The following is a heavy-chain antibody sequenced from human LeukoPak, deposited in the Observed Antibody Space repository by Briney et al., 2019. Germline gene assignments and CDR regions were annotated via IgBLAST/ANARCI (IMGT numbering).Heavy chain of an antibody. Sequence: LAGGSLRLSCAASGFTFSGSAMHWVRQASGKGLEWVGRIRSKANSYATAYAASVKGRFTISRDDSKNTAYLQMNSLKTEDTAVYYCTRYGDSSGRPFDYWGQGTLVTVSS. CDR2: IRSKANSYAT. CDR3: TRYGDSSGRPFDY. V-gene: IGHV3-73*01. J-gene: IGHJ4*02. CDR1: GFTFSGSA. D-gene: IGHD3-22*01.